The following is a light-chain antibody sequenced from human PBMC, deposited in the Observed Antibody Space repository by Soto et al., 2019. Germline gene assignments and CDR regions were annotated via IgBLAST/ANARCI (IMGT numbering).Light chain of an antibody. CDR2: NNN. CDR1: TSNIGYND. Sequence: QLVLTQPPSASGTPGQRVTISCSGSTSNIGYNDVNWYQQLPGTAPKVLIANNNHRPSGVPDRFSGSKSGTSASLAISGLQSDDEADYFCSTWDDSLNAYVFGAGTQLTVL. V-gene: IGLV1-44*01. J-gene: IGLJ1*01. CDR3: STWDDSLNAYV.